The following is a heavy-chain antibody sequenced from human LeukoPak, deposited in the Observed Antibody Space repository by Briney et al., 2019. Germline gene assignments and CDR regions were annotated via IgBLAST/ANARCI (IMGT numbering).Heavy chain of an antibody. J-gene: IGHJ4*02. CDR1: GFTCSSYA. CDR2: ISGSGGGT. CDR3: VKDLGRYRNNCFDY. Sequence: QPGGSLILSCAASGFTCSSYAMSWVRQAPEKGLEWVSTISGSGGGTYYADSVKGRFTISRDDSKNTLYLQMNSLRAEDTAVYYCVKDLGRYRNNCFDYWGQGTLVTVSS. D-gene: IGHD1-26*01. V-gene: IGHV3-23*01.